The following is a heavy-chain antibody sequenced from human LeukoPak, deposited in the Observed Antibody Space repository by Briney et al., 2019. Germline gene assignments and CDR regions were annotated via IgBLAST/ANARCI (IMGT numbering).Heavy chain of an antibody. CDR2: ISYDGSNK. Sequence: GRSLRLSCAASGFTFSSYAMHWVRQAPGKGLEWVAVISYDGSNKYYADSVKGRFTISRDNSKNTLYLQVNSLRAEDTAVYYCARESGYYYYYYGMDVWGKGTTVTVSS. CDR3: ARESGYYYYYYGMDV. J-gene: IGHJ6*04. D-gene: IGHD3-10*01. V-gene: IGHV3-30*04. CDR1: GFTFSSYA.